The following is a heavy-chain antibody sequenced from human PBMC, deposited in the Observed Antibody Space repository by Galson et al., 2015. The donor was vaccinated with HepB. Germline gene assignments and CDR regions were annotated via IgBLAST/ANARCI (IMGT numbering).Heavy chain of an antibody. CDR1: GYTLTSYD. CDR2: MNTNSGNT. D-gene: IGHD2-21*01. CDR3: ASEAYHAAFDI. V-gene: IGHV1-8*01. J-gene: IGHJ3*02. Sequence: SVKVSCKASGYTLTSYDINWVRQATGQGLEWMGWMNTNSGNTGYAQKFQGRVTMTRNTSISTAYMELSSLRSEYTDVYYCASEAYHAAFDIWGQGTMVTVSS.